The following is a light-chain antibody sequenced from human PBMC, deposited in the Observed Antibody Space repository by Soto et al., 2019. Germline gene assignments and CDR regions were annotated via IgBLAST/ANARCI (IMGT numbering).Light chain of an antibody. V-gene: IGLV2-14*01. CDR2: GVS. CDR1: RSDIGSYNY. CDR3: SSYTGDYTLM. J-gene: IGLJ3*02. Sequence: QSVLTQPASVSGSPGQSITISCSGTRSDIGSYNYVAWYQQFPGKTPKILIYGVSNRPSGVSSRFSGSKSGNTASLTISGLQAEDEAAYYCSSYTGDYTLMFAGGTKVTVL.